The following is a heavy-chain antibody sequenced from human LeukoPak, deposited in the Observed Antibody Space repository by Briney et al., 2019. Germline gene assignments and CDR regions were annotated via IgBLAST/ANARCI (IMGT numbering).Heavy chain of an antibody. Sequence: GGSLRLSCTASGFTFNSYGMHWVRQAPGKGLEWVAVISNEGTDTHYADAVKGRFTISRDNSKGTVWLQMNSLRAEDTAIYYCAKSDCGSDGCKLYDYWAQGTQVTVSS. CDR2: ISNEGTDT. D-gene: IGHD2-21*01. V-gene: IGHV3-30*18. CDR1: GFTFNSYG. J-gene: IGHJ4*02. CDR3: AKSDCGSDGCKLYDY.